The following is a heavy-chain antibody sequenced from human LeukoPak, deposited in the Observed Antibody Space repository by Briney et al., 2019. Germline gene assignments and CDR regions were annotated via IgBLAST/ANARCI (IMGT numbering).Heavy chain of an antibody. CDR2: IIPIFGTA. CDR3: ARGLSTWNDPLFDY. Sequence: ASVKVSCKASGGTFSSYAISWVPQAPGQGLEWMGGIIPIFGTANYAQKFQGRVTITADESTRTAYMELSSLRSEDTAVYYCARGLSTWNDPLFDYWGQGTLVTVSS. D-gene: IGHD1-1*01. CDR1: GGTFSSYA. V-gene: IGHV1-69*13. J-gene: IGHJ4*02.